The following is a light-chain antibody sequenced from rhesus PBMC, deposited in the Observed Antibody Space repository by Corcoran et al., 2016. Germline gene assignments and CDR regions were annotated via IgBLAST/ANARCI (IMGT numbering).Light chain of an antibody. CDR3: QQYNNRPFT. CDR1: QDISSW. V-gene: IGKV1-22*01. Sequence: DIEMTQSPSSLSTSVGDTITLTCRASQDISSWVAWYKQKPGKAPKLLIYRAASLQIGDPSRFSGSGSVTYFTLTISSLESEDFATYYCQQYNNRPFTFGPGTKLDVK. J-gene: IGKJ3*01. CDR2: RAA.